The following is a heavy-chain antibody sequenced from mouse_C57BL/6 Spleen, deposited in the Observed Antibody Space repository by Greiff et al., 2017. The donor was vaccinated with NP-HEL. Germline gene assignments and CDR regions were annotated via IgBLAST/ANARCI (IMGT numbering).Heavy chain of an antibody. CDR1: GYSITSGYY. V-gene: IGHV3-6*01. CDR2: ISYDGSN. Sequence: VQLKESGPGLVKPSQSLSLTCSVTGYSITSGYYWNWIRQFPGNKLEWMGYISYDGSNNYNPSLKNRISITRDTSKNQFFLKLNSVTTEDTATYYCARGEDQVFAYWGQGTLVTVSA. CDR3: ARGEDQVFAY. J-gene: IGHJ3*01.